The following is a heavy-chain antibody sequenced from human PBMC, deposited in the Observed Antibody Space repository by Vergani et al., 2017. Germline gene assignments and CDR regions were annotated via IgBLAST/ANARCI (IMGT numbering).Heavy chain of an antibody. J-gene: IGHJ4*02. D-gene: IGHD5-12*01. CDR1: GFSFPGYA. CDR3: PKGSRGYTGYFFYY. V-gene: IGHV3-23*01. Sequence: EVQLLESGGGLVQPGGSLRLSCEASGFSFPGYAMSWVRQAPGKGLEWVSSVSGSSATPYYADSVKGRFIISRDNSKNTLHLQMNSLRADDTAVYYCPKGSRGYTGYFFYYWCQGTLATVSS. CDR2: VSGSSATP.